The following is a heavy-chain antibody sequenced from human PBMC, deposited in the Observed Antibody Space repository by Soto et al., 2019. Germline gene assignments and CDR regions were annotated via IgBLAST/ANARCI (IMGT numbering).Heavy chain of an antibody. CDR2: FSYSGAT. V-gene: IGHV4-59*01. CDR1: RGTMTAYF. Sequence: SQTLPCTCTVSRGTMTAYFCSSIRQTTGKGLDWIASFSYSGATYSNPSLRGLAALSADTSENRLSLPLNSVRSADTAVYFCARDRRDGYKRYYEFWGQGNRVTVAA. D-gene: IGHD3-9*01. CDR3: ARDRRDGYKRYYEF. J-gene: IGHJ4*02.